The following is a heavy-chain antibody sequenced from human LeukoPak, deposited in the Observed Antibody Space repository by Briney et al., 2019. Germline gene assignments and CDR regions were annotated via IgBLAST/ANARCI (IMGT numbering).Heavy chain of an antibody. Sequence: PGGSLRLSCAASGFTFSTYWMHWVRQAPGKGLVWVSHINSDGSNTTYADSVKGRFTISRDNAKNTLYLQMNSLRAEDTAVYYCARQTPRYYYDSSGYHYYYGMDVWGQGTTVTVSS. D-gene: IGHD3-22*01. CDR1: GFTFSTYW. CDR2: INSDGSNT. CDR3: ARQTPRYYYDSSGYHYYYGMDV. V-gene: IGHV3-74*01. J-gene: IGHJ6*02.